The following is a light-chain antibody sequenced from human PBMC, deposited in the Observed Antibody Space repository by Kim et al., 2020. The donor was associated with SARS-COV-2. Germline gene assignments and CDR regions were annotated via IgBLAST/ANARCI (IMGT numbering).Light chain of an antibody. J-gene: IGKJ1*01. V-gene: IGKV3-20*01. CDR1: QSVSSSY. Sequence: SPGERATLSCRASQSVSSSYLAWYQQKPGQAPRLLIHGASSRATGIPDRISGSGSGTDFTLTISRLEPEDFAVYYCQQYGSSSWTFGQGTKVDIK. CDR3: QQYGSSSWT. CDR2: GAS.